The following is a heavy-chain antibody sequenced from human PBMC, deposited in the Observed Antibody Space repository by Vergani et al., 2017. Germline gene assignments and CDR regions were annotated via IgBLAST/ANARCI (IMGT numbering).Heavy chain of an antibody. CDR1: GFMFSNYW. CDR2: IKQDGSEK. Sequence: EVQLVESGGGLVQPGGSLRLSCAASGFMFSNYWMNWVRQAPGKGLEWVAHIKQDGSEKYYVDSVRGRFTISRDNAKNSLYLQMNSLRAEDTAVYYCARDPYPKYWGQGTLVTVSS. CDR3: ARDPYPKY. D-gene: IGHD2-2*01. V-gene: IGHV3-7*01. J-gene: IGHJ4*02.